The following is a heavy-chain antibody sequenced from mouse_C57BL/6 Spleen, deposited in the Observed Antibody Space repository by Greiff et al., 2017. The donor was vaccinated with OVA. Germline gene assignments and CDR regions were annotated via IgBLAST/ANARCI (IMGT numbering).Heavy chain of an antibody. CDR1: GYTFTSYW. CDR3: AIYYGSSYGAMDY. J-gene: IGHJ4*01. CDR2: IYPSDSET. V-gene: IGHV1-61*01. D-gene: IGHD1-1*01. Sequence: QVQLQQPGAELVRPGSSVKLSCKASGYTFTSYWMAWVKQRPGQGLEWIGNIYPSDSETHYNQKFKDKATLTVDKSSSTAYMQLSSLTSEDSAVYYCAIYYGSSYGAMDYWGQGTSVTVSS.